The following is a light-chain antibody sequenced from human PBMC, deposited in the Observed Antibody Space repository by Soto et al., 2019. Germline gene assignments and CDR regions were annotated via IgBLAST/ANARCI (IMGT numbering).Light chain of an antibody. CDR2: RNS. CDR1: TPNIGMNY. J-gene: IGLJ2*01. V-gene: IGLV1-47*01. Sequence: QAVVTQPPSASGTPGQRVTISCSGSTPNIGMNYVFWYQQLPGAAPQLLIFRNSQRPSGVPDRFSGSKSGTSASLGISGLRSDDEADYFCAAWDDSLSGVVFGGGTKLTVL. CDR3: AAWDDSLSGVV.